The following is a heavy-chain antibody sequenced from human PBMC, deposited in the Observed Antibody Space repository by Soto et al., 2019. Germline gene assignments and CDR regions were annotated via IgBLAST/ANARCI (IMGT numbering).Heavy chain of an antibody. CDR1: GYTFTSYG. CDR2: ISAYNGNT. D-gene: IGHD6-19*01. V-gene: IGHV1-18*01. J-gene: IGHJ1*01. CDR3: ARADPGIAVAGTRGAEYFQH. Sequence: QVQLVQSGAEVKKPGASVKVSCKASGYTFTSYGISWVRQAPGQGLEWMGWISAYNGNTNYAQKLQGRVTMTTDTSTSTAYMELRSRRSDDTAVYYCARADPGIAVAGTRGAEYFQHWGQGTLVTVSS.